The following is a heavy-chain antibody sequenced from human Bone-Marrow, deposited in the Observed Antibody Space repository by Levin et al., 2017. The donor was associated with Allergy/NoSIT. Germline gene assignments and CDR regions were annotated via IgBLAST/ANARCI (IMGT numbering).Heavy chain of an antibody. J-gene: IGHJ6*02. CDR2: ISGGSSRI. CDR1: GLSFSNYD. D-gene: IGHD3-16*01. Sequence: GGSLRLSCAASGLSFSNYDMNWVRQAPGKGLEWVSSISGGSSRIYYADSVKGRFTISRDNAKNSLYLQMNSLRVEDTAVYYCASWAMFYYDGSDFDYFYYGREVWGQGTTVTVSS. CDR3: ASWAMFYYDGSDFDYFYYGREV. V-gene: IGHV3-21*06.